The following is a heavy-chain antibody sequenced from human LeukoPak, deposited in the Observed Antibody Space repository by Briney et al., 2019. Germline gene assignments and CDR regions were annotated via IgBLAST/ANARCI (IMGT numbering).Heavy chain of an antibody. J-gene: IGHJ6*02. D-gene: IGHD1-1*01. Sequence: SETLSLTCTVYGGSFSGYCWSWIRQPPGKGLEWIGYIYYSGSTNYNPSLKSRVTISVDTSKNQFSLKLSSVTAADTAVYYCARGYADYYYGMDVWGQGTTVTVSS. V-gene: IGHV4-59*01. CDR2: IYYSGST. CDR3: ARGYADYYYGMDV. CDR1: GGSFSGYC.